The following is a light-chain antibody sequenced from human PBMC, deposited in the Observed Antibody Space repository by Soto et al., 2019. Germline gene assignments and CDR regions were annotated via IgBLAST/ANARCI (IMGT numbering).Light chain of an antibody. V-gene: IGKV3-20*01. CDR2: GAS. CDR3: HQYDSWT. Sequence: IVLTQSPGTLSLSPGERATLSCRASQSFNSIYLAWYKQKPGHAPRLLIYGASSRATGIPDRFSGSGSGTDFTLTIRRLEPEDFAVYYCHQYDSWTFGQGTKVDIK. CDR1: QSFNSIY. J-gene: IGKJ1*01.